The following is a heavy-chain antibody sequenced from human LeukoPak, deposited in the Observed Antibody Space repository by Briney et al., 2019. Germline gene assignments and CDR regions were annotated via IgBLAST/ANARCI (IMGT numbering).Heavy chain of an antibody. CDR3: ARVDRNPSLNPVALDY. Sequence: SETLSLTCTVSGGSISSGGYYWSWIRQPPGKGLEWIGYIYHSGSTYYNPSLKSRVTISVDRSKNQFSLKLSSVTAADAAVYYCARVDRNPSLNPVALDYWGQGTLVTVSS. CDR1: GGSISSGGYY. CDR2: IYHSGST. D-gene: IGHD2-21*01. V-gene: IGHV4-30-2*01. J-gene: IGHJ4*02.